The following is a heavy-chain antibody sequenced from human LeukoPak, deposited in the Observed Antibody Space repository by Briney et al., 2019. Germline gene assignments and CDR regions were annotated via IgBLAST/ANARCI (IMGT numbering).Heavy chain of an antibody. D-gene: IGHD3-22*01. V-gene: IGHV4-59*08. J-gene: IGHJ4*02. CDR2: IYYSGNT. CDR1: GGSFSGYY. Sequence: SETLSLTCAVYGGSFSGYYWSWIRQPPGKGLEWIGYIYYSGNTNYNPSLKSRVTISVDTSKNQFSLKLSSVTAADTAVYYCARHENYDTSGYYTFDYWGQGTLVTVSS. CDR3: ARHENYDTSGYYTFDY.